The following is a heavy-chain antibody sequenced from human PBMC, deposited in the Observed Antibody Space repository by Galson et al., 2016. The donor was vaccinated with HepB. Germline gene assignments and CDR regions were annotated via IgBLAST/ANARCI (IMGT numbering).Heavy chain of an antibody. V-gene: IGHV3-23*01. D-gene: IGHD3-9*01. CDR1: GFTFKSYP. J-gene: IGHJ4*02. CDR3: TKNVWGYFDFYYSDL. Sequence: SLRLSCAASGFTFKSYPMSWVRQAPGKGLEWVAGISRNGDSTHYADYVPGRFTISRDISRRVLYLQMNSLRAEDTAVYYCTKNVWGYFDFYYSDLWGQGTLVIVSS. CDR2: ISRNGDST.